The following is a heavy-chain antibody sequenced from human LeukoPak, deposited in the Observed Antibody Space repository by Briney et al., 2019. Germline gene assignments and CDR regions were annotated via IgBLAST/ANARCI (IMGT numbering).Heavy chain of an antibody. Sequence: SETLSLTCAVYGGSFSIYCWTWIRQPPGKGLGWIGEINDSGSTNYNPSLKSRVTISVDRSKNQFSLKLSSVTAADTAVYYCARGYGWFGELFDYWGQGTLVTVSS. D-gene: IGHD3-10*01. J-gene: IGHJ4*02. CDR2: INDSGST. CDR1: GGSFSIYC. V-gene: IGHV4-34*01. CDR3: ARGYGWFGELFDY.